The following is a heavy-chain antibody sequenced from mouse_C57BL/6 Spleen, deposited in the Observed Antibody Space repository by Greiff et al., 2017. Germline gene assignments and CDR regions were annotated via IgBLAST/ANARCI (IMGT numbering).Heavy chain of an antibody. CDR2: GRNKANDYTT. CDR1: GFTFSDFY. J-gene: IGHJ4*01. Sequence: EVKLVESGGGLVQSGRSLRLSCATSGFTFSDFYMEWVRQAPGKGLEWIAAGRNKANDYTTEYSASVKGRFIVSRDTSQSILYLQMNALRAEDTAIYYCARALMDYWGQGTSVTVSS. CDR3: ARALMDY. V-gene: IGHV7-1*01.